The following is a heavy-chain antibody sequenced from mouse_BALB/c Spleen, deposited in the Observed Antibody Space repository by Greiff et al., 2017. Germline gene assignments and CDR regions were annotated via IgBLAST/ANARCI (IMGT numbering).Heavy chain of an antibody. V-gene: IGHV5-17*02. CDR3: ARDDYDGRGFAY. Sequence: EVKVEESGGGLVQPGGSRKLSCAASGFTFSSFGMHWVRQAPEKGLEWVAYISSGSSTIYYADTVKGRFTISRDNPKNTLFLQMTSLRSEDTAMYYCARDDYDGRGFAYWGQGTLVTVSA. D-gene: IGHD2-4*01. J-gene: IGHJ3*01. CDR1: GFTFSSFG. CDR2: ISSGSSTI.